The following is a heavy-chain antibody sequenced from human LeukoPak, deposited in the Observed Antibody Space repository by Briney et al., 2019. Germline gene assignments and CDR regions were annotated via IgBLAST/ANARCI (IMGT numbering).Heavy chain of an antibody. CDR2: MNPNSGNT. CDR1: GYTFTSYD. J-gene: IGHJ6*02. Sequence: ASVKVSCKASGYTFTSYDINWVRQATGQGLEWMGWMNPNSGNTGYAQKFQGRVTMTRNTSISTAYMELSSLRSEDTAVYYCARRGSSSWYSSYYYYGMDVWGQGTTVTVSS. V-gene: IGHV1-8*01. CDR3: ARRGSSSWYSSYYYYGMDV. D-gene: IGHD6-13*01.